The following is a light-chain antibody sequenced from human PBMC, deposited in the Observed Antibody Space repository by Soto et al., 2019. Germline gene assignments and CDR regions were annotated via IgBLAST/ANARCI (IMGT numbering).Light chain of an antibody. CDR3: GTWDSSLSGVV. V-gene: IGLV1-51*01. Sequence: QSVLTQPPSVSAAPGQKVTISCSGSSSNIGNNYVSWYQQRPGTAPRLLIFDNNRAPSGIPDRFSGSKSGTSATLGITGLQTGDEAGYYCGTWDSSLSGVVFGGGTKVTVL. CDR1: SSNIGNNY. J-gene: IGLJ2*01. CDR2: DNN.